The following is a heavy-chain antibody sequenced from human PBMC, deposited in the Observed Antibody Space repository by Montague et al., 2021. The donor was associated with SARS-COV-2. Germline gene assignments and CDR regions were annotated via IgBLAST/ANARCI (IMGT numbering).Heavy chain of an antibody. CDR1: GGSISSYY. CDR2: IYYSGST. Sequence: SETLSLTCTVSGGSISSYYWSWIRQPPGKGLEWIGYIYYSGSTNYNPSLKSRVTISVNTSKNQFSLKLSSVTAADTAVYYCARPASYSSGSYFEGYFDYWGQGTLVTVSS. D-gene: IGHD6-19*01. V-gene: IGHV4-59*08. J-gene: IGHJ4*02. CDR3: ARPASYSSGSYFEGYFDY.